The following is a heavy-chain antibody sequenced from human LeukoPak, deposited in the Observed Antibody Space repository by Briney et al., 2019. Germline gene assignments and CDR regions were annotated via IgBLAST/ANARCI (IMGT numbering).Heavy chain of an antibody. CDR1: GGSISSGSYY. D-gene: IGHD1-26*01. CDR2: IYTSGST. V-gene: IGHV4-61*02. CDR3: ARDLIPDPIKGVGATD. Sequence: SETLSLTCTVSGGSISSGSYYWSWIRQPAGKGLEWIGRIYTSGSTNYNPSLKSRVTISVDTSKNQFSLKLSSVTAADTAVYYCARDLIPDPIKGVGATDWGQGTLVTVSS. J-gene: IGHJ4*02.